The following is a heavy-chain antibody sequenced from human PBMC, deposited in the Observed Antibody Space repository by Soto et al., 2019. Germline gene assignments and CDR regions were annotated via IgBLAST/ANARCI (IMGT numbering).Heavy chain of an antibody. V-gene: IGHV1-18*01. J-gene: IGHJ6*02. D-gene: IGHD3-10*01. CDR1: GYTFNTYG. Sequence: APVKVSCNASGYTFNTYGISSVRQAHGQGLEWMGWISAYNGNTNYAQKLQGRVTMTTDTSTSTAHMALRSLRSADTAVYYCARDPGRRSSGEFQNGYYGMDVWGQGTTVTVS. CDR2: ISAYNGNT. CDR3: ARDPGRRSSGEFQNGYYGMDV.